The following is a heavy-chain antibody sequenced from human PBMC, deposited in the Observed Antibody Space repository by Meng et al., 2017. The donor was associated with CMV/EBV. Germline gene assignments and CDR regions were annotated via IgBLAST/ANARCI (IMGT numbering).Heavy chain of an antibody. CDR1: GYTFTGYY. D-gene: IGHD3-3*01. V-gene: IGHV1-2*02. CDR3: ARDRYYDFWSGSVGMDV. CDR2: INPNSGGT. J-gene: IGHJ6*02. Sequence: ASVKVSCKASGYTFTGYYMHWVRQAPGQGLEWMGWINPNSGGTNYAQKFQGRVTMTRDTSISTAYMELSRLRSDDTAVYYCARDRYYDFWSGSVGMDVWGQGTTVTVSS.